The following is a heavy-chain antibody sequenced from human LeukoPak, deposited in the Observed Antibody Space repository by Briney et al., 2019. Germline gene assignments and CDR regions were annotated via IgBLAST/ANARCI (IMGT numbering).Heavy chain of an antibody. J-gene: IGHJ4*02. CDR1: GFTFSSYG. CDR2: IWYDGSSK. D-gene: IGHD3-16*02. Sequence: EAGGSLRLSCAASGFTFSSYGMHWVRQAPGKGLEWVALIWYDGSSKHYADSVRGRFTISRDNSKNTLYLQMNSLRAEDTAVYYCARDFELSHWGQETLVTVSS. V-gene: IGHV3-33*01. CDR3: ARDFELSH.